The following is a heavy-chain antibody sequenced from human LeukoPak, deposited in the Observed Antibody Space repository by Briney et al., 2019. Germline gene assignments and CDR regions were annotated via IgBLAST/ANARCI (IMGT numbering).Heavy chain of an antibody. CDR3: ARVGRYCSGGSCPYYFDY. Sequence: ASVKVSCKASGGTFSSYAISWVRQATGQGLEWMGWMNPNSGNTGYAQKFQGRVTMTRNTSISTAYMELSSLRSEDTAVYYCARVGRYCSGGSCPYYFDYWGQGTLVTVSS. V-gene: IGHV1-8*02. J-gene: IGHJ4*02. D-gene: IGHD2-15*01. CDR1: GGTFSSYA. CDR2: MNPNSGNT.